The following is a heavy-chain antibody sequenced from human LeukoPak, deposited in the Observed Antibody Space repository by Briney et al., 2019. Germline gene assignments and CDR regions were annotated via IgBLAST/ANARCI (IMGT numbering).Heavy chain of an antibody. V-gene: IGHV3-11*01. D-gene: IGHD1-20*01. CDR2: ISSSGSTI. Sequence: GGSLRLSCAASGFTFSDYYMSWIRQAPGEGLEWVSYISSSGSTIYYADSVKGRFTISRDNAKNSLYLQMNSLRAEDTAVYYCARRSNWNYLDYWGQGTLVTVSS. CDR1: GFTFSDYY. CDR3: ARRSNWNYLDY. J-gene: IGHJ4*02.